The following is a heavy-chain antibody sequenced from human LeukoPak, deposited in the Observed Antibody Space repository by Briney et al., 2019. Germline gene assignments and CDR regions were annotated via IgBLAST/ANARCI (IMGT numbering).Heavy chain of an antibody. Sequence: SQTLSLTCTVSGGSISSGGYYWSWIRQHPGKGLEWTGYIYYSGSTYYNPSLKSRVTISVDTSKNQFSLKLSSVTAADTAVYYCAREDRRDGYNTFDYWGQGTLVTVSS. CDR3: AREDRRDGYNTFDY. CDR1: GGSISSGGYY. J-gene: IGHJ4*02. CDR2: IYYSGST. V-gene: IGHV4-31*03. D-gene: IGHD5-24*01.